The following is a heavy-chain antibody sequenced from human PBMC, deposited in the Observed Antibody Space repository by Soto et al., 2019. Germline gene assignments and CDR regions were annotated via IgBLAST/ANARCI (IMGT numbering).Heavy chain of an antibody. CDR2: INHSGST. V-gene: IGHV4-34*01. J-gene: IGHJ6*02. D-gene: IGHD1-26*01. Sequence: PSETLPRTCVVYVGSFSGYSWSWIRQPPGNGLAWIGEINHSGSTNYNPSLKSRVTISVDTSKNQFSLKLNSVTAADTAVYYCARGPKGEVGGTWYYYAMDVWGQGTTVTVSS. CDR3: ARGPKGEVGGTWYYYAMDV. CDR1: VGSFSGYS.